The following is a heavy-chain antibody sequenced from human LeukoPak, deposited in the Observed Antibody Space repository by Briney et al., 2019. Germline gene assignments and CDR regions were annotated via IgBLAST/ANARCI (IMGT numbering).Heavy chain of an antibody. CDR3: ARGYCSSTSCYVFLFDP. CDR1: GGSFSGYY. V-gene: IGHV4-34*01. CDR2: INHSGST. Sequence: SETLSLTCAVYGGSFSGYYWSWIRQPPGKGLEWIGEINHSGSTNYNPSLKSRVTISVDTSKNQFSLKLSSVTAADTAVYYCARGYCSSTSCYVFLFDPWCQGTLVPVSS. D-gene: IGHD2-2*01. J-gene: IGHJ5*02.